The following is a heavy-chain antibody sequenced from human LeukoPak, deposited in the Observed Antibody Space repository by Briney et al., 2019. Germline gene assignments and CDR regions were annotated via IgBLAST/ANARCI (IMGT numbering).Heavy chain of an antibody. V-gene: IGHV4-34*01. J-gene: IGHJ5*02. CDR2: INHSGST. CDR1: GDSISSGGYY. Sequence: SETLSLTCVVSGDSISSGGYYWSWIRQPPGKGLEWIGEINHSGSTNYNPSLKSRVTISVDTSKNQFSLKLSSVTAADTAVYYCARGVAVDIVVVVAATGFDPWGQGTLVTVSS. CDR3: ARGVAVDIVVVVAATGFDP. D-gene: IGHD2-15*01.